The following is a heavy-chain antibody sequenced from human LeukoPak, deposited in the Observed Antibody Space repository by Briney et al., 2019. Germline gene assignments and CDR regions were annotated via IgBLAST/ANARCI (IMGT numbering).Heavy chain of an antibody. CDR1: GFTFGSHA. J-gene: IGHJ4*02. V-gene: IGHV3-23*01. Sequence: QPGGSLRLSCEASGFTFGSHAMYWVRPAPGKGLEWVAGIFGSGGSPHYADPVKGRFTISRDNSRNTVYLQINRLRAEDTAVYYCGKTTVGYSSGQKPAWPVDYWGQGTLVTVSS. CDR2: IFGSGGSP. D-gene: IGHD5-18*01. CDR3: GKTTVGYSSGQKPAWPVDY.